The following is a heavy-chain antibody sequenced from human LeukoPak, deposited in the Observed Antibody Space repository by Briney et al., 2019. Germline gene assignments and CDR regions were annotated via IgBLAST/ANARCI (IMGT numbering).Heavy chain of an antibody. CDR3: ARDEPECSSTSCPRGFDY. V-gene: IGHV3-74*01. D-gene: IGHD2-2*01. J-gene: IGHJ4*02. Sequence: GGSLRLSCTASGFTFGSYWMHWVRQAPGKGLVWVSCINRDGSTIRYADSVKGRFTISRDNARNTLYLQMNSLRGEDTAVYYCARDEPECSSTSCPRGFDYWGQGTLVTVSS. CDR1: GFTFGSYW. CDR2: INRDGSTI.